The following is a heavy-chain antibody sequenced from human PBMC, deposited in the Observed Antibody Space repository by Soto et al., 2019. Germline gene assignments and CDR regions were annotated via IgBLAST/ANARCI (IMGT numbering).Heavy chain of an antibody. CDR2: IKSRTDGGTT. CDR1: GFTFNNAW. CDR3: TTGLGQQELAFDY. D-gene: IGHD6-13*01. Sequence: EVQLVESGGGLVKPGGSLRLSCTASGFTFNNAWLSWVRQAPGKGLEWVGRIKSRTDGGTTDYAAPVKGRFTISRDDSENMLYLQMNSLKTEDTAVYYCTTGLGQQELAFDYWGQGTLLTVSS. V-gene: IGHV3-15*01. J-gene: IGHJ4*02.